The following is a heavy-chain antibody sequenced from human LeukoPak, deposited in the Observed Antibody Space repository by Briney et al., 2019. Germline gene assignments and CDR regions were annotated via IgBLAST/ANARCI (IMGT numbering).Heavy chain of an antibody. CDR1: GFTFDDYA. Sequence: PGRSLRLSCAASGFTFDDYAMHWVRHAPGKGLEWVSGISWNSGSIGYADSVKGRFTISRDNAKNSLYLQMNSLRAEDTALYYCAKDLSPRGHYYYYYGMGVWGQGTTVTVSS. CDR3: AKDLSPRGHYYYYYGMGV. J-gene: IGHJ6*02. CDR2: ISWNSGSI. V-gene: IGHV3-9*01. D-gene: IGHD3-10*01.